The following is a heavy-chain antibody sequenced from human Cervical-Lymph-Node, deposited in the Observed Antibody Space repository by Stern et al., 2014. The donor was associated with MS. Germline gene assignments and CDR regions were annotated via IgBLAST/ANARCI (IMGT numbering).Heavy chain of an antibody. Sequence: QVQLQESGPGLVKTSGTLSLSCAVSGGSISISNWWSWVRQPPGKGLEWIGEIYHSGTTNYNPSLKSRVTISVDKSKNHISLKLTSVTAADTAVYDRSGSPLHYFDQWGQGTLVTVSS. J-gene: IGHJ4*02. V-gene: IGHV4-4*02. CDR1: GGSISISNW. CDR2: IYHSGTT. D-gene: IGHD3-22*01. CDR3: SGSPLHYFDQ.